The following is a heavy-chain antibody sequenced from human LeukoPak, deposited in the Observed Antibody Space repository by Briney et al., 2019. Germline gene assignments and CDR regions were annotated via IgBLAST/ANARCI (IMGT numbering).Heavy chain of an antibody. Sequence: GGSLKLSCVASKFTFSSYWMSWVRQAPGKGLEWVANIKEDGSEKYYVDSVKGRFTISRDNAKNSLYLQMNSLRAEDTAVYYCAKDQWELLLFMAGDFDYWGQGALVTVSS. CDR3: AKDQWELLLFMAGDFDY. D-gene: IGHD1-26*01. CDR1: KFTFSSYW. V-gene: IGHV3-7*01. CDR2: IKEDGSEK. J-gene: IGHJ4*02.